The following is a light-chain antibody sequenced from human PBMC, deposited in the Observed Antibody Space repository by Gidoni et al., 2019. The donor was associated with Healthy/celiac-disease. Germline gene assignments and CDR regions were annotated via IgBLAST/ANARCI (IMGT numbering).Light chain of an antibody. CDR1: QSVSSSY. J-gene: IGKJ1*01. CDR3: QQYGSSPWT. CDR2: GAS. V-gene: IGKV3-20*01. Sequence: EIVLTQSPGTLSLSPGDRATISCRASQSVSSSYLAWYQQTPGQPPRLLIYGASSRDTGIPDRFSGSGSGTDFTLTFSRLEPEDFAVYYCQQYGSSPWTFGQGTQVEIK.